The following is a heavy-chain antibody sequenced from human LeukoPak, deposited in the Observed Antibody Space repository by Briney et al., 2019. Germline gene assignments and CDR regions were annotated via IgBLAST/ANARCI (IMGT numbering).Heavy chain of an antibody. D-gene: IGHD6-13*01. J-gene: IGHJ4*02. CDR1: GGSISNYY. CDR2: INHSGST. V-gene: IGHV4-34*01. CDR3: ARAQDWYSSREEGDY. Sequence: SETLSLTCTVSGGSISNYYWSWIRQPPGKGLEWIGEINHSGSTNYNPSLKSRVTISVDTSKNQFSLKLSSVTAADTAVYYCARAQDWYSSREEGDYWGQGTLVTVSS.